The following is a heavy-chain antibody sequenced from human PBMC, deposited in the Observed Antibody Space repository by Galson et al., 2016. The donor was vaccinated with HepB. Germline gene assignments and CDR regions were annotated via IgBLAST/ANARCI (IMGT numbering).Heavy chain of an antibody. V-gene: IGHV3-30-3*01. CDR3: ARDGRGASSRGYFDY. CDR2: ISYDGSKK. D-gene: IGHD1-26*01. J-gene: IGHJ4*02. Sequence: SLRLSCAASGFTFRTYAIQWVRQAPGKGLDWVAVISYDGSKKYYADSVKGRFTISRDNSQNTVYLHMSNLSPEDTAVYYCARDGRGASSRGYFDYWGQGNLGTVSA. CDR1: GFTFRTYA.